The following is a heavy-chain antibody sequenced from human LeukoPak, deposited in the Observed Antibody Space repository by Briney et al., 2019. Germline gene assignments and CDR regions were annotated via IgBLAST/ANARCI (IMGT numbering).Heavy chain of an antibody. CDR3: AREGDCGGDCHLDY. V-gene: IGHV1-2*02. CDR1: GYTFTGYY. J-gene: IGHJ4*02. Sequence: ASVNVSCKASGYTFTGYYVHWVRQAPGQGLEWMGWINPNSGGTNSAQKFQGRVTMTRDTSISTAHMELSRLRSDDTAVYYCAREGDCGGDCHLDYWGQGTLVTVSS. CDR2: INPNSGGT. D-gene: IGHD2-21*02.